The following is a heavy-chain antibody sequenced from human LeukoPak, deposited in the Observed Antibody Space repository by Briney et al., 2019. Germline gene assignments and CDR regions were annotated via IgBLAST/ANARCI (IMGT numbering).Heavy chain of an antibody. V-gene: IGHV3-53*01. CDR2: IYDDGDT. D-gene: IGHD6-13*01. CDR3: AKDLAAAGLDAFDI. CDR1: GFTVCSNY. Sequence: GGSLRLSCAASGFTVCSNYMSWVRQAPGTGLEWGSVIYDDGDTYYADSVKGRFTISRDNSKNTLYLQMNSLRAEDTAAYYCAKDLAAAGLDAFDIWGQGTMVTVSS. J-gene: IGHJ3*02.